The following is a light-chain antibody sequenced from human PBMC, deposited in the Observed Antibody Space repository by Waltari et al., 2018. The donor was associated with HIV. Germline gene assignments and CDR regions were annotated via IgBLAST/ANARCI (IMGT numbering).Light chain of an antibody. CDR1: SSNIASNA. J-gene: IGLJ2*01. CDR2: TNN. V-gene: IGLV1-44*01. Sequence: SVLTQPPSASGTPGQRVTISCSGSSSNIASNAVNWYQQLPRPAPKLPMYTNNQRPSGVPDRFAGSKSGTSASLAISGLQSEDEADYYCAAWDDSLDGVVFGGGTKLTVL. CDR3: AAWDDSLDGVV.